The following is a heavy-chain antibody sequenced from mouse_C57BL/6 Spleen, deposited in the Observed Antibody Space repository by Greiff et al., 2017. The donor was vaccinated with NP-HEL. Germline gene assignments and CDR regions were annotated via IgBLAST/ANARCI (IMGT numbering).Heavy chain of an antibody. CDR2: IDPSDSYT. Sequence: VQLKQPGAELVMPGASVKLSCKASGYTFTSYWMHWVKQRPGQGLEWIGEIDPSDSYTNYNQKFKGKSTLTVDKSSSTAYMQLSSLTSEDSAVYYCARSYYSNSAWFAYWGQGTLVTVSA. D-gene: IGHD2-5*01. CDR1: GYTFTSYW. CDR3: ARSYYSNSAWFAY. V-gene: IGHV1-69*01. J-gene: IGHJ3*01.